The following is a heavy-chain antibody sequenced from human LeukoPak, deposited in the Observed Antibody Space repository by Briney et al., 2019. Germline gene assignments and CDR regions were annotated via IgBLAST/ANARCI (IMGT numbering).Heavy chain of an antibody. J-gene: IGHJ3*02. CDR3: ATDRAGSYYGSDAFDI. CDR2: FDPEDGET. D-gene: IGHD1-26*01. CDR1: GYTLTELS. Sequence: GASVKVPCKVSGYTLTELSMHWVRQAPGKGLEWMGGFDPEDGETIYAQKFQGRVTMTEDTSTDTAYMELSSLRSEDTAVYYCATDRAGSYYGSDAFDIWGQGTMVTVSS. V-gene: IGHV1-24*01.